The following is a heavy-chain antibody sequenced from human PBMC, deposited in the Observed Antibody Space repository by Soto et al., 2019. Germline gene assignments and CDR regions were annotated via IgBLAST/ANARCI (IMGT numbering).Heavy chain of an antibody. CDR3: AKTPGRIAVAGFDY. CDR2: ISYDGSNK. CDR1: GFTFSSCG. J-gene: IGHJ4*02. V-gene: IGHV3-30*18. Sequence: PGGSLRLSCAASGFTFSSCGMHWVRQAPGKGLEWVAVISYDGSNKYYADSVKGRFTISRDNSKNTLYLQMNSLRAEDTAVYYCAKTPGRIAVAGFDYWGQGTLVTVSS. D-gene: IGHD6-19*01.